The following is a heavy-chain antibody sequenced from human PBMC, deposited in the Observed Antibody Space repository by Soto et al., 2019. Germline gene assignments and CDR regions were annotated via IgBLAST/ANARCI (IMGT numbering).Heavy chain of an antibody. Sequence: PAGALRLSCSASGFTFSIYAMHWVRQAPGKGLEYVSSISTNGGSTHYADSVKGRFTISRDNSKNTQYLQMSSLRADDTAVYYCVKGEYYYDSSGYYPFDYWGQGT. CDR1: GFTFSIYA. CDR3: VKGEYYYDSSGYYPFDY. V-gene: IGHV3-64D*06. D-gene: IGHD3-22*01. J-gene: IGHJ4*02. CDR2: ISTNGGST.